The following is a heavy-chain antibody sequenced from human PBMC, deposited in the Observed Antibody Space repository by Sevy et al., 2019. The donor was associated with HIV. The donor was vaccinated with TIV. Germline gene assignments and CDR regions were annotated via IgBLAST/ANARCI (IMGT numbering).Heavy chain of an antibody. V-gene: IGHV3-15*01. CDR2: VKGKTDGCRI. Sequence: GGSLRLSCAASGFTFTYAWMSWVRQAPGKGLEWVGRVKGKTDGCRIDYTALVKGRFTISKGESNNTLYPQMYSLKPDGTYVYYSPTANGSREDFCENWGQITLVTVS. CDR3: PTANGSREDFCEN. J-gene: IGHJ4*02. CDR1: GFTFTYAW.